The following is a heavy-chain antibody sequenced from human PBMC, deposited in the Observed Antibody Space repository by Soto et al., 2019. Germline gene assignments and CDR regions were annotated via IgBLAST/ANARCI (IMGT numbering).Heavy chain of an antibody. CDR1: GFTFSGVD. D-gene: IGHD2-15*01. J-gene: IGHJ4*02. Sequence: GGSLRLSCEASGFTFSGVDMHWVRQPTGKGLEWVSSIGTAGDTYYAVSVKGRFTISRDNAKNSLSLQMNSLSAGDMAVYFCAKSQDIVTHFFDSWGQGTQVTVSS. CDR3: AKSQDIVTHFFDS. CDR2: IGTAGDT. V-gene: IGHV3-13*01.